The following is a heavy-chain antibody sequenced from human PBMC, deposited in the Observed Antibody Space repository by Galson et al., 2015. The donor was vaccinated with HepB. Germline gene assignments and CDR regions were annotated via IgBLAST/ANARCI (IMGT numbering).Heavy chain of an antibody. V-gene: IGHV3-53*01. CDR3: ARGLSGGYPNTLDF. D-gene: IGHD1-26*01. Sequence: SLRLSCAVSGITVISNYMTWVRQTPEMGLEWVSVIYADGTTYYADSVKGRFTISRDNPKNTVYLQMNNLRAGDTALYYCARGLSGGYPNTLDFWGQGALVTVSS. J-gene: IGHJ4*02. CDR1: GITVISNY. CDR2: IYADGTT.